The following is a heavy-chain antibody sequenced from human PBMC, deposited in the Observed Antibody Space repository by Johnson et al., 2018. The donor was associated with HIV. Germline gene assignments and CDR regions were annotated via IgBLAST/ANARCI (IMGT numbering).Heavy chain of an antibody. V-gene: IGHV3-64*01. J-gene: IGHJ3*02. CDR3: ARGIPTRPLTGTRGFDI. D-gene: IGHD1-20*01. CDR1: GFTFSNYA. CDR2: ISSNGGRT. Sequence: EQLVESGGGLVQPGGSLRLSCTPSGFTFSNYAIYWVRQAPGKGLEYVSSISSNGGRTYYANSVKGRFTVSRDNSNNTLYLQMGSLRAEDMAVYYCARGIPTRPLTGTRGFDIWGQGTMVTVSS.